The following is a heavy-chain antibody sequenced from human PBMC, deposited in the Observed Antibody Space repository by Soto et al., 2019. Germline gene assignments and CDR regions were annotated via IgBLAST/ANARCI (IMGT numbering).Heavy chain of an antibody. D-gene: IGHD4-17*01. CDR3: AHARDYDLLTFDH. CDR2: IYWDDDK. CDR1: GFSLSTYDMG. Sequence: QITLKESGPTLVRPAQTLTLTCDFSGFSLSTYDMGVAWIRQPPGKALEWLALIYWDDDKRYSPSLKDRLAISKDTSSNQVVLTITNMDPGDTATYFCAHARDYDLLTFDHWGPGTLVTVST. V-gene: IGHV2-5*02. J-gene: IGHJ4*02.